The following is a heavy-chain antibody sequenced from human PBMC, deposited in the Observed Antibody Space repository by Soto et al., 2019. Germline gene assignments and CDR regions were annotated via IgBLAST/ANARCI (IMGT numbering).Heavy chain of an antibody. Sequence: SVKVSCKASGFTFSNSAVQWVRQARGQRLEWIGWIVVGSGDTNSAQKFQERVTITRDMSTSTAYIELSSLRSEDTAVYYCAATIIAAVGTGYYYGMDVWGQGTTVTVSS. CDR2: IVVGSGDT. CDR3: AATIIAAVGTGYYYGMDV. J-gene: IGHJ6*02. V-gene: IGHV1-58*01. D-gene: IGHD6-13*01. CDR1: GFTFSNSA.